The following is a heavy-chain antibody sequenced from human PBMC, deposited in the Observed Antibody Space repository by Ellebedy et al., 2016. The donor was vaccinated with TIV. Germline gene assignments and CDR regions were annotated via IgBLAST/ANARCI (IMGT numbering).Heavy chain of an antibody. CDR1: GGSIRRSSPY. CDR3: AMGVELAAIRFDY. J-gene: IGHJ4*02. CDR2: IYYSGST. D-gene: IGHD5-24*01. V-gene: IGHV4-39*01. Sequence: PSETLSLTCTVSGGSIRRSSPYWGWIRQPPGTGLEWIGNIYYSGSTDYNPSLQSRVTVSVDTSKRQFSVNLSSVTAADTAVYYCAMGVELAAIRFDYWGRGTLVTVSS.